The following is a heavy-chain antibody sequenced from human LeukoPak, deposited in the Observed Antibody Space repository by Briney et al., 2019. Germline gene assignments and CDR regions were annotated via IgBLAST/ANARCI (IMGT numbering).Heavy chain of an antibody. J-gene: IGHJ3*02. D-gene: IGHD4-17*01. Sequence: ASVKVTCKASGYTFTGYYMHWVRQAPGQGLEWMGWTNPNSGGTNYAQKFQGRVTMTRDTSISTAYMELSRLRSDDTAVYYCARENGDYVDAFDIWGQGTMVTVSS. CDR3: ARENGDYVDAFDI. CDR2: TNPNSGGT. V-gene: IGHV1-2*02. CDR1: GYTFTGYY.